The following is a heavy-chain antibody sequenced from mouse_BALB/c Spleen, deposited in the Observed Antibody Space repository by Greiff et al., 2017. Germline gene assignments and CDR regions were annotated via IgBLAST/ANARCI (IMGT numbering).Heavy chain of an antibody. D-gene: IGHD1-1*01. Sequence: EVHLVESGGGLVKPGGSLKLSCAASGFTFSSYAMSWVRQTPEKRLEWVASISSGGSTYYPDSVKGRFTISRDNARNILYLQMSSLRSEDTAMYYCARGCYYGSSYYAMDYWGQGTSVTVSS. V-gene: IGHV5-6-5*01. CDR1: GFTFSSYA. CDR2: ISSGGST. J-gene: IGHJ4*01. CDR3: ARGCYYGSSYYAMDY.